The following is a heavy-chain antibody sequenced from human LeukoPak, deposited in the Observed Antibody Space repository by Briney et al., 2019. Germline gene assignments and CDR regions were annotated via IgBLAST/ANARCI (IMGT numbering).Heavy chain of an antibody. CDR1: GFTFSSYG. V-gene: IGHV3-30*18. J-gene: IGHJ4*02. CDR2: IPYDGSNK. D-gene: IGHD6-13*01. CDR3: AKALGYSSSWLDY. Sequence: GRSLRLSCAASGFTFSSYGMHWVRQAPGKGLEWVAVIPYDGSNKYYADSVKGRFTISRDNSKNTLYLQMNSLRAEDTAVYYCAKALGYSSSWLDYWGQGTLVTVSS.